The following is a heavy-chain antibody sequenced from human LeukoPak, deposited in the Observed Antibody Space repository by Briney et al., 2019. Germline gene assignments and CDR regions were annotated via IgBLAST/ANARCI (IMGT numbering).Heavy chain of an antibody. CDR1: GYSISSGYY. CDR2: IYHSGST. V-gene: IGHV4-38-2*02. J-gene: IGHJ5*02. D-gene: IGHD6-13*01. Sequence: PSETLPLTCTVSGYSISSGYYWGWIRQPPGKGLEWIGSIYHSGSTYYNPSLKSRVTISVDTSKNQFSLKLSSVTAADTAVYYCASSVVAAAGKRWFDPWGQGTLVTVSS. CDR3: ASSVVAAAGKRWFDP.